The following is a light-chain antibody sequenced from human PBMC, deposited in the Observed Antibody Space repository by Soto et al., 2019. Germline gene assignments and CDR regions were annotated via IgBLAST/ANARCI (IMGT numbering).Light chain of an antibody. Sequence: QSVLAQPASVCGSPGQSVTISCSGSDIGNYNLVSWYQHLPGRAPKLLIFEVTMRPSGISDRFSGSKSASTASLTISGLQAEDEGDYYCASYAGSRTYVFGSGTKVTVL. CDR1: SDIGNYNL. CDR2: EVT. CDR3: ASYAGSRTYV. V-gene: IGLV2-23*02. J-gene: IGLJ1*01.